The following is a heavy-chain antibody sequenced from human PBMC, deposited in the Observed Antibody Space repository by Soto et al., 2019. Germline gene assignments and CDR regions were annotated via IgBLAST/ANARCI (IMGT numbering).Heavy chain of an antibody. Sequence: PGGSLRLSCAASGFTFSSYGMHWVRQAPGKGLEWVAVIWYDGSNKYYADSVKGRFTISRDNSKNTLYLQMNSLRAEDTAVYYCARGFIAVAGIMDVWGQGTTVTVSS. CDR3: ARGFIAVAGIMDV. CDR1: GFTFSSYG. CDR2: IWYDGSNK. V-gene: IGHV3-33*01. J-gene: IGHJ6*02. D-gene: IGHD6-19*01.